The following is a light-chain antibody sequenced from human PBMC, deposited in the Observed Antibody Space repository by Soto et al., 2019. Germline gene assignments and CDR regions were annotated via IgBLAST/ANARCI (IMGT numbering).Light chain of an antibody. Sequence: QSVLTQPPSMSAAPGQKVTISCSGSSSNIGKTYVSWYQQFPGTAPKLLIYDNNKRPSGIPDRVSGSKSGTSATLGITGLQTGDEADYYCGTWDSSLTPVVFGGGTKLTVL. CDR1: SSNIGKTY. J-gene: IGLJ2*01. V-gene: IGLV1-51*01. CDR3: GTWDSSLTPVV. CDR2: DNN.